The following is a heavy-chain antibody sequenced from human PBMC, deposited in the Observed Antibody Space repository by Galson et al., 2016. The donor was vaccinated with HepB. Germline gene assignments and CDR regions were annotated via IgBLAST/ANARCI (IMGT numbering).Heavy chain of an antibody. V-gene: IGHV4-59*01. J-gene: IGHJ6*02. CDR3: AKNLYNWSGPHYYGMDV. CDR2: ISYRGNI. CDR1: GGSISSYY. Sequence: SETLSLTCTVSGGSISSYYWSWVRQTPGKGLEWIGYISYRGNINYNPSLKSRITISVDTSKNQFFLTLSSVTTADTAVYYCAKNLYNWSGPHYYGMDVWGQGTTVTVSS. D-gene: IGHD1-1*01.